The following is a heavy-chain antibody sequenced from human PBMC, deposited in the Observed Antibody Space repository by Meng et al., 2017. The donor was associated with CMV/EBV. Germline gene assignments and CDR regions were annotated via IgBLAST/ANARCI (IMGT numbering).Heavy chain of an antibody. CDR1: GFTFSSYA. D-gene: IGHD3-3*01. J-gene: IGHJ6*02. V-gene: IGHV3-30*04. CDR2: ISYDGSNK. Sequence: GESLKISCAASGFTFSSYAMHWVRQAPGKGLEWVAVISYDGSNKYYADSVKGRFTISRDNSKNTLYLQMNSLRAEDTAVYYCASVITIFGVVSHPYGMDVWGQGTTVTVSS. CDR3: ASVITIFGVVSHPYGMDV.